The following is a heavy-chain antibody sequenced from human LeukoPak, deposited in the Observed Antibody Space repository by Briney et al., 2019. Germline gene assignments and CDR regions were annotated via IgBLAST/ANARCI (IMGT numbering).Heavy chain of an antibody. CDR1: GFTFSSYE. D-gene: IGHD4-23*01. CDR2: ISSSGSTI. V-gene: IGHV3-48*03. CDR3: ARDRGYSTFDY. J-gene: IGHJ4*02. Sequence: GGSLRLSCAASGFTFSSYEMNWVRQAPGKGLEWVSYISSSGSTIYYADSVKGRFTISRDNAKNSLYLQMNSLRVDDTAVYYCARDRGYSTFDYWGQGTLVTVSS.